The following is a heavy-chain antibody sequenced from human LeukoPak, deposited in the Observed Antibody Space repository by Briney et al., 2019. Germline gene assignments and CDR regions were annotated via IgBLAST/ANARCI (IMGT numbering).Heavy chain of an antibody. D-gene: IGHD3-22*01. Sequence: PGESLKISCKGSGYTFPNYWIGWVRQMPGKGLEWMGIIYPGDSNTRYSPSFQGQVTISADKSISTAYPQWSSLKASDTAMYYCARFAYGSDYFPGHYWGQGTLVTVSS. CDR2: IYPGDSNT. J-gene: IGHJ4*02. V-gene: IGHV5-51*01. CDR3: ARFAYGSDYFPGHY. CDR1: GYTFPNYW.